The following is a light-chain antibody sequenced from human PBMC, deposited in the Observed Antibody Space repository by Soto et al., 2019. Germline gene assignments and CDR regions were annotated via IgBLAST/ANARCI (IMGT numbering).Light chain of an antibody. Sequence: SAATVSATVKDRGTITCLATQSISPLLAWYQQKPGKAPKLLIFDASNLESGVPSRFSGSGSGTEFTLTITSLQPDDFATYYRLQYHTDRTCGLCTKV. V-gene: IGKV1-5*01. CDR2: DAS. CDR1: QSISPL. CDR3: LQYHTDRT. J-gene: IGKJ1*01.